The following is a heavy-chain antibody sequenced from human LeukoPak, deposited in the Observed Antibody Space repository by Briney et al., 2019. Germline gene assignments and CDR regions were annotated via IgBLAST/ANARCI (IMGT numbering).Heavy chain of an antibody. CDR2: IFHSGST. CDR3: GSGGGWNDKFHY. D-gene: IGHD1-1*01. J-gene: IGHJ4*02. CDR1: GGSISRYY. V-gene: IGHV4-59*01. Sequence: SETLSLTCTVSGGSISRYYWSWLRQPPGKGLEWVGYIFHSGSTSYNPSLRGRLTLSVDTPKNQFPLNLSAMTPADPAVFYCGSGGGWNDKFHYWGQGTLVTGSS.